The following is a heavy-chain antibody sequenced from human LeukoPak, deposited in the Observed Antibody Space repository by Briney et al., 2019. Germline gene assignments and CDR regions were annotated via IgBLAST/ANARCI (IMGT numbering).Heavy chain of an antibody. CDR2: ISGSGGST. CDR1: GFTFSSYA. V-gene: IGHV3-23*01. CDR3: AKSSSHYDFWSGIDY. J-gene: IGHJ4*02. D-gene: IGHD3-3*01. Sequence: GGSLRLSCAASGFTFSSYAMSWVRQAPGKGLEWVSAISGSGGSTYYADSVKGRFTISRDNSKNTLYLQMNSLRAEDTAVYYCAKSSSHYDFWSGIDYWGQGTLVTVSS.